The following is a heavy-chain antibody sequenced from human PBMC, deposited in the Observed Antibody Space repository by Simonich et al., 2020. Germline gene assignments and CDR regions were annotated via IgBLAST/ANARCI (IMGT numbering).Heavy chain of an antibody. D-gene: IGHD3-16*01. Sequence: QVQLQQWGAGLLKPSETLSLTCAVYGGSFSGYYWGWIRQPPRKGMEWIGENNPSRRTNYNTYLKSRVTISVDKSKNQFSRKLSSVTAADTAVYYCARPLGIVCAFDIWGQGTMVTVSS. J-gene: IGHJ3*02. CDR2: NNPSRRT. V-gene: IGHV4-34*01. CDR3: ARPLGIVCAFDI. CDR1: GGSFSGYY.